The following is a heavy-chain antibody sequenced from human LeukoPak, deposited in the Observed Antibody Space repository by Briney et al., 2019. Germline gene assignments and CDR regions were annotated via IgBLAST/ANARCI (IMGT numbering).Heavy chain of an antibody. CDR1: GFTFSSYS. V-gene: IGHV3-21*04. Sequence: PGGSLRLSCAASGFTFSSYSMNWVRQAPGKGLEWVSSISSSSSYIYYADSVKGRFTISRDNAENSLYLQMNSLRAEDTALYYCVRDGLPSSSSPHNWFDPWGQGTLVTVSS. CDR2: ISSSSSYI. J-gene: IGHJ5*02. D-gene: IGHD6-13*01. CDR3: VRDGLPSSSSPHNWFDP.